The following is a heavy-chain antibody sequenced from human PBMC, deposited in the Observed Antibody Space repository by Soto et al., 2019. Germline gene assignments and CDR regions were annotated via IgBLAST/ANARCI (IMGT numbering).Heavy chain of an antibody. Sequence: SETLSLTCTVSGGSISSYYWSWIRQPPGKGLEWIGYIYYSGSTNYNPSLKSRVTISVDTSKNQFSLKLSSVTAADTAVYYCARRWGNYGDTSNSGLIYYYYMDVWGKGTTVTVSS. J-gene: IGHJ6*03. CDR3: ARRWGNYGDTSNSGLIYYYYMDV. D-gene: IGHD4-4*01. CDR2: IYYSGST. V-gene: IGHV4-59*08. CDR1: GGSISSYY.